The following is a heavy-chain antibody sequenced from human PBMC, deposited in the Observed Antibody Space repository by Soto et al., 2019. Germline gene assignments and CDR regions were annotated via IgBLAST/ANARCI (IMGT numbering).Heavy chain of an antibody. CDR1: GGTFSSYA. J-gene: IGHJ4*02. CDR2: IIPIFGTA. Sequence: QVQLVQSGAEVKKPGSSVKVSCKASGGTFSSYAISWVRQAPGQGLEWMGGIIPIFGTANYAQKFQGRVTISADESTSTAYMELSSLRSEDTAVYYCAAGGTCRSTSCFLYYFDYWGQRTLVTVSS. CDR3: AAGGTCRSTSCFLYYFDY. V-gene: IGHV1-69*01. D-gene: IGHD2-2*01.